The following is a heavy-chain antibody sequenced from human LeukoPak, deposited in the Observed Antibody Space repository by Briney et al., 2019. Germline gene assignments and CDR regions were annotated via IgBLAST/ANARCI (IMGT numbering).Heavy chain of an antibody. J-gene: IGHJ4*02. CDR1: GFTFSSYA. D-gene: IGHD3-3*01. CDR2: ISGSGGST. CDR3: ASAGAYYDFWSGLYYFDY. Sequence: GGSLRLSCAASGFTFSSYAMSWVRQAPGKGLEWVSAISGSGGSTYYADSVKGRFTISGDNSKNTLYLQMNSLRAEDTAVYYCASAGAYYDFWSGLYYFDYWGQGTLVTVSS. V-gene: IGHV3-23*01.